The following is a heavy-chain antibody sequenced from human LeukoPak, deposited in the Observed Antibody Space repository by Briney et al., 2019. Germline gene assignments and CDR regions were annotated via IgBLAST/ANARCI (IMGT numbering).Heavy chain of an antibody. Sequence: GGSLRLSCAASGFTFSSYSMNWVRQAPGKGLEWVSSISSSSSYIYYADSVEGRFTISRDNAKNSLYLQMNSLRAEDTAVYYCARVDMVRGVRYWGQGTLVTVSS. V-gene: IGHV3-21*01. CDR2: ISSSSSYI. CDR1: GFTFSSYS. D-gene: IGHD3-10*01. J-gene: IGHJ4*02. CDR3: ARVDMVRGVRY.